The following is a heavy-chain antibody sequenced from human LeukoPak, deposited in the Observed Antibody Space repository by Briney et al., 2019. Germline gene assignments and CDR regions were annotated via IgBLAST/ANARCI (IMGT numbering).Heavy chain of an antibody. V-gene: IGHV4-59*01. J-gene: IGHJ1*01. CDR2: IYYSGST. CDR3: ARLRSGYFQY. D-gene: IGHD4-17*01. Sequence: PSETLSLTCTVSGGSISSYYWSWIRQPPGKGLEWIGYIYYSGSTNYNPSLKSRVTISVDTSKNQFSLKLSSVTAADTAVYYCARLRSGYFQYWGQGTLVTVSS. CDR1: GGSISSYY.